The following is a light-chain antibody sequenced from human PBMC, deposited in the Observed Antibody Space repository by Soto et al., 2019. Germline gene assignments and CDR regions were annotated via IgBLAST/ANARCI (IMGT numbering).Light chain of an antibody. CDR3: HQYGSSPLT. V-gene: IGKV3-20*01. J-gene: IGKJ4*01. Sequence: EIVLTQSRGTLSLSPGERATLSCRASQSIRSSSLAWYQQKPGQAPRLLIYGGSSRATGIPDRFSGGGSGTDFSLTISRLETEDFSVYYCHQYGSSPLTFGGGTKVDIK. CDR1: QSIRSSS. CDR2: GGS.